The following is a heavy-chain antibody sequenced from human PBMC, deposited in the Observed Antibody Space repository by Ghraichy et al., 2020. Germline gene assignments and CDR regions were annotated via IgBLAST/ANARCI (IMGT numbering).Heavy chain of an antibody. J-gene: IGHJ3*02. D-gene: IGHD3-3*01. CDR3: ARAPRFFGDDAFDI. Sequence: GGSLRLSCAASGFTFSSYGMHWVRQAPGKGLEWVAVIWYDGSNKYYADSVKGRFTISRDNSKNTLYLQMNSLRAEDTAVYYCARAPRFFGDDAFDIWGQGTMVTVSS. V-gene: IGHV3-33*01. CDR1: GFTFSSYG. CDR2: IWYDGSNK.